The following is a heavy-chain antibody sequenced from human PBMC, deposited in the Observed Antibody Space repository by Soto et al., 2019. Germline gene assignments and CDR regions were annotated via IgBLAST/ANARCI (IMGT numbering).Heavy chain of an antibody. CDR3: ARDISAAAGYYYYYGMDV. Sequence: GGSLRLSCAASGFTFSSYSMNWVRQAPGKGLEWVSSISSSSSYIYYADSVKGRFTISRDNTKNSLYLQMNSLRAEDTAVYYCARDISAAAGYYYYYGMDVWGQGTMVTVSS. CDR1: GFTFSSYS. D-gene: IGHD6-13*01. V-gene: IGHV3-21*01. J-gene: IGHJ6*02. CDR2: ISSSSSYI.